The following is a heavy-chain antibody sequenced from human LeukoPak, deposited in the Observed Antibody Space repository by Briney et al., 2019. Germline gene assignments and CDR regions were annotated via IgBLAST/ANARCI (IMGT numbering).Heavy chain of an antibody. Sequence: PGGSLRLSCAASGFTFSSYGMSWVRQAPGKGLEWVSAIRDSGGITYYAESVKGRFTISRDNSKNTLYLQMNSLRVEDTALYHCARKGLGGELGGFDSWGQGTLVTVSS. CDR2: IRDSGGIT. CDR3: ARKGLGGELGGFDS. V-gene: IGHV3-23*01. D-gene: IGHD1-7*01. CDR1: GFTFSSYG. J-gene: IGHJ4*02.